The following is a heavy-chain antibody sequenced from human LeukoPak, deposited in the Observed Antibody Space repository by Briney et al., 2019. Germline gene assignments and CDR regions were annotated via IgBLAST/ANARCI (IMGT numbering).Heavy chain of an antibody. CDR3: ARDQTESNDFDY. CDR1: GFTFSNYA. J-gene: IGHJ4*02. CDR2: ISGSGGST. V-gene: IGHV3-23*01. Sequence: GGSLRLSCAASGFTFSNYAMSWARQTPGEGLEWVSAISGSGGSTYYADSVKGRFTISRDNAKNSLYLQMNSLRAEDTAVYYCARDQTESNDFDYWGQGTLATVSS. D-gene: IGHD3-10*01.